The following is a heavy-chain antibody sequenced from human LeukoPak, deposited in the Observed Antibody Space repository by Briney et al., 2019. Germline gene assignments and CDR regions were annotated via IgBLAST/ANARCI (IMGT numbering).Heavy chain of an antibody. CDR1: GGTLRDSA. D-gene: IGHD2-2*01. CDR2: FIPTFGRA. J-gene: IGHJ6*04. Sequence: ASVKVSCKISGGTLRDSAITWVRQAPGQGHEWMGGFIPTFGRANYAQRFQGRVMITADMSTNIVFLELNGLRSEDTAVYYCARDGDAIVVGPSSSHRHSKGLDVWGKGTTVTVSS. CDR3: ARDGDAIVVGPSSSHRHSKGLDV. V-gene: IGHV1-69*06.